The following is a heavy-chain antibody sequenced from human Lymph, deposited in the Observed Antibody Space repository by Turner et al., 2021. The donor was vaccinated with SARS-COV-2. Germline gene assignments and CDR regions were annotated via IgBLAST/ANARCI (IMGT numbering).Heavy chain of an antibody. J-gene: IGHJ4*02. D-gene: IGHD2-15*01. V-gene: IGHV3-43*02. CDR3: AKDPGYCSGGSCYSRTYFDY. Sequence: EVQLVESGGGVVQPGGSLRLSCAASGFTFDVYAMHWVRQAPGKGLEWVSLISGDGGSTYSADSVKGRFTISRDNSKNSLYLQMNSLRTEDTALYYCAKDPGYCSGGSCYSRTYFDYWGQGTLVTVSS. CDR1: GFTFDVYA. CDR2: ISGDGGST.